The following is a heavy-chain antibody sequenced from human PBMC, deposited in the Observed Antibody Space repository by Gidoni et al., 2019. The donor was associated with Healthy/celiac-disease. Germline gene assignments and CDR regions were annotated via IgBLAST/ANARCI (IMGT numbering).Heavy chain of an antibody. D-gene: IGHD3-16*01. CDR3: ASYVWGSYIGFDY. CDR2: INHSGRT. V-gene: IGHV4-34*01. J-gene: IGHJ4*02. Sequence: QVQLQQWGAGLWKPCETLSLTFAVYGGSFSGYYWSWIRQPPGKGLELIGEINHSGRTNYNPSLKSRVTISVDTSKNQFSLKLSSVTAADTAVYYCASYVWGSYIGFDYWGQGTLVTVSA. CDR1: GGSFSGYY.